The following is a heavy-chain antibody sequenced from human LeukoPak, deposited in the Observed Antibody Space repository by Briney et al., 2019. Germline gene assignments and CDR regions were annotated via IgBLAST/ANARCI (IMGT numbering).Heavy chain of an antibody. CDR1: GFTFSSYA. Sequence: GGSLRLSCAASGFTFSSYAMSWVRQAPGKGLEWVSAISGSGGSTYYADSVKGRFTISRDNSKNTLYLQMNSLRAEDTAVYYCAKTYSSSWYSPSYYFDYWGQRTLVTVSS. J-gene: IGHJ4*02. CDR2: ISGSGGST. D-gene: IGHD6-13*01. CDR3: AKTYSSSWYSPSYYFDY. V-gene: IGHV3-23*01.